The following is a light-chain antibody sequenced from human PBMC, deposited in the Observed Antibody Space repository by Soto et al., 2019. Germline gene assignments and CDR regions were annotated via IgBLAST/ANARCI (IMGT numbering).Light chain of an antibody. J-gene: IGLJ2*01. Sequence: QPVLTQPASVSGSPGQSITISCTGTSSDVGLYNYVSWYQQHPGKAPKLMIYDVNNRPSGVSNRFSGSKSGNTASLTISGLQAEDEADYYCSSYSGSSTLVVFGGGTKLTVL. CDR1: SSDVGLYNY. CDR2: DVN. V-gene: IGLV2-14*03. CDR3: SSYSGSSTLVV.